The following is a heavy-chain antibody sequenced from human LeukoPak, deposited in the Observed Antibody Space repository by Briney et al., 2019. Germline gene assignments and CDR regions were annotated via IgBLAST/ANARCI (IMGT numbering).Heavy chain of an antibody. CDR3: ARGPWRFGETPPHYFDY. CDR2: INQDGSEK. V-gene: IGHV3-7*01. CDR1: GFTFSSYS. D-gene: IGHD3-10*01. J-gene: IGHJ4*02. Sequence: GGSLRLSCAASGFTFSSYSMNWVRQAPGKGLEWVANINQDGSEKYYGDSVKGRFTISRDNAKNSLYLQMNSLRAEDTSVYYCARGPWRFGETPPHYFDYWGQGTLVTVSS.